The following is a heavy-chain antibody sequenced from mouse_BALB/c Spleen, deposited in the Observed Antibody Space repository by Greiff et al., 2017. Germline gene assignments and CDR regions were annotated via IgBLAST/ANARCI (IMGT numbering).Heavy chain of an antibody. CDR1: GYTFTSYW. CDR2: IDPSDSYT. J-gene: IGHJ4*01. D-gene: IGHD1-1*01. V-gene: IGHV1-69*02. Sequence: QVQLQQPGAELVKPGASVKLSCKASGYTFTSYWMHWVKQRPGQGLEWIGEIDPSDSYTNYNQKFKGKATLTVDKSSSTAYMQLSSLTSEDSAVYYCARSKLRFYAMDYWGQGTSVTVSS. CDR3: ARSKLRFYAMDY.